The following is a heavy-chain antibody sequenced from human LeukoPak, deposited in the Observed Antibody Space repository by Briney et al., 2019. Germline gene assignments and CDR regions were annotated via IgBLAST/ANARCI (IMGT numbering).Heavy chain of an antibody. Sequence: SETLSLTCTVSGGAISRSGYYWGWIRQPTVKGLEWIGTIYDSGSTYYNPSLKSRVTISVDTSKNQFSLKLNSVTAADTAVYYCARITYYFDYWGQGTLVTVSS. CDR1: GGAISRSGYY. J-gene: IGHJ4*02. CDR2: IYDSGST. CDR3: ARITYYFDY. D-gene: IGHD1-14*01. V-gene: IGHV4-39*01.